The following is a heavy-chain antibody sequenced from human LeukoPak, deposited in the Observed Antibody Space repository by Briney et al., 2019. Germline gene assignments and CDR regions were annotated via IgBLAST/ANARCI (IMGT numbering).Heavy chain of an antibody. V-gene: IGHV1-46*01. J-gene: IGHJ6*02. CDR3: ARDMGPPGDCSSSTCHAPYGMDV. Sequence: ASVKVSYKASGYTFTSYYMHWVRQAPGQGLEWMGIINPGGGATSYAQKFQGRVTMTRDTSTSTVYMELSSLRSEDTAVYYCARDMGPPGDCSSSTCHAPYGMDVWGQGTTVTVSS. CDR2: INPGGGAT. D-gene: IGHD2-2*01. CDR1: GYTFTSYY.